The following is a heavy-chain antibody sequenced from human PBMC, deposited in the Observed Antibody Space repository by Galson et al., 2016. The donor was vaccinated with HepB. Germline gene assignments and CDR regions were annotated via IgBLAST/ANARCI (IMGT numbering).Heavy chain of an antibody. CDR1: GFTVSNNY. V-gene: IGHV3-53*01. CDR3: VRDDWGPGDF. J-gene: IGHJ4*02. Sequence: SLRLSCAASGFTVSNNYMRWVRQAPGKALEWVSLIYSSGNTHYADSVKGRFTISRDSSKNTVYLQMNSLRVDDTAVYYCVRDDWGPGDFWGQGTLVTVSS. D-gene: IGHD7-27*01. CDR2: IYSSGNT.